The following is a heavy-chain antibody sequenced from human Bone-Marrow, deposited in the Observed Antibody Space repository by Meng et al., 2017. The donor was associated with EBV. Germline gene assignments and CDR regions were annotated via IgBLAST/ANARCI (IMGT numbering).Heavy chain of an antibody. CDR1: GGSFSGDY. V-gene: IGHV4-34*01. Sequence: VQIQQGGAGLLKPSEPLSLTCAVYGGSFSGDYWTWIRQPPGKGLEWIGEINHSGSTNYNPSLKSRVTISVDTSKNQFSLKLSSVTAADTAVYYCATQRRDTDWFDPWGQGTLVTVSS. CDR2: INHSGST. CDR3: ATQRRDTDWFDP. J-gene: IGHJ5*02. D-gene: IGHD6-25*01.